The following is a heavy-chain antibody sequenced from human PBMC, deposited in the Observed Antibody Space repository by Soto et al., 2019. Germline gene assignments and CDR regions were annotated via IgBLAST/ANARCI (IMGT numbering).Heavy chain of an antibody. J-gene: IGHJ5*02. D-gene: IGHD2-8*02. CDR1: GYTFTTFW. V-gene: IGHV5-51*01. CDR3: ARGYCTASICDPWFDP. CDR2: IYPGDSYA. Sequence: PXESLKISFTGFGYTFTTFWLGWVRQIPGEGLEWIGIIYPGDSYARYSPSFQGQVTMSVDKSITTAYLQWSSLKASDSAMYYCARGYCTASICDPWFDPWGQGTLVTVSS.